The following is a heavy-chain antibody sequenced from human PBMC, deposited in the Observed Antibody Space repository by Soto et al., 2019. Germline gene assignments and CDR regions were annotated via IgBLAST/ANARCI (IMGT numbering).Heavy chain of an antibody. Sequence: KPSETLSLTCAVSGGSISSSNWWSWVRQPPGKGLEWIGEIYHSGSTNYNPSLKSRVTISVDKSKNQFSLKLSSVTAADTAVYYCARVRWVVPAAIRVGVDGYYYGMDVWGQGTTVTVSS. V-gene: IGHV4-4*02. CDR1: GGSISSSNW. CDR3: ARVRWVVPAAIRVGVDGYYYGMDV. J-gene: IGHJ6*02. D-gene: IGHD2-2*01. CDR2: IYHSGST.